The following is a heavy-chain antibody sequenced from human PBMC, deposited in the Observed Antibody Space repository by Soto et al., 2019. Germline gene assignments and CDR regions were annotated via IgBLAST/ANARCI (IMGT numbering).Heavy chain of an antibody. V-gene: IGHV4-34*01. J-gene: IGHJ4*02. Sequence: PSETLSLTCSVYGGSFSGYYWSWIRQPPGKGLEWIGEINHSGSTNYNPSLKSRVTISVDTSKNQFSLKLSSVTAADTAVYYCARGVTAMVTGGYYFDYWGKGTQVTVSS. CDR1: GGSFSGYY. CDR3: ARGVTAMVTGGYYFDY. CDR2: INHSGST. D-gene: IGHD5-18*01.